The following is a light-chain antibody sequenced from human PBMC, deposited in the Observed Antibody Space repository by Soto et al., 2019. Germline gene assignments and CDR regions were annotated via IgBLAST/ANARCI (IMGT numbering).Light chain of an antibody. CDR2: EVS. CDR1: SSDVGGYDY. V-gene: IGLV2-14*01. Sequence: QSVLTQPASVSGSPGQSITISCTGTSSDVGGYDYVSWYQRLPDKAPKLMLYEVSNRPSGVSSRFSGSKSGNAASLTISGLQAEDEADYYRSSFTSSDTLVFGTGTKVTVL. CDR3: SSFTSSDTLV. J-gene: IGLJ1*01.